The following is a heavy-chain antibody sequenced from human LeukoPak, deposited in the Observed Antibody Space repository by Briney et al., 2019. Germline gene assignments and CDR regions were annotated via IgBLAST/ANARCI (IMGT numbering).Heavy chain of an antibody. V-gene: IGHV1-18*01. CDR3: ARDRYDVLTGYFSNWFDP. D-gene: IGHD3-9*01. CDR2: ISAYNGNT. J-gene: IGHJ5*02. Sequence: GASVKVSCKASGYTFTSYGISWVRQAPGQGLEWMGWISAYNGNTNYAQKLQGRVTMTTDTSTSTAYMELRSLRSDDTAVYYCARDRYDVLTGYFSNWFDPWGQGTLVTVSS. CDR1: GYTFTSYG.